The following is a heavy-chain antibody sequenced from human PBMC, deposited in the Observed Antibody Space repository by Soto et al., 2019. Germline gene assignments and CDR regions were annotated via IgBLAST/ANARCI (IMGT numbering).Heavy chain of an antibody. CDR1: GGSISSYY. CDR3: ARHAGPNAFDI. J-gene: IGHJ3*02. V-gene: IGHV4-59*08. Sequence: SETLSLTCTVSGGSISSYYWSWIRQPPGKGLEWIGYIYYSGSTNYNPSLKSRVTISVDTTKNQFSRKLSTVPAADTAVYYCARHAGPNAFDIWGQGTMVTVSS. CDR2: IYYSGST. D-gene: IGHD3-10*01.